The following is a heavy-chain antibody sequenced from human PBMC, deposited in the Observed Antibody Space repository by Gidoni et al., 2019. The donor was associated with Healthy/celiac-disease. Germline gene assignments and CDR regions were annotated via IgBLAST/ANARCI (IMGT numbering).Heavy chain of an antibody. D-gene: IGHD6-13*01. Sequence: QLQLQESGPGLVKPSETLSLTCTVSGGSISSSDYYWGWVRQPPGKGLAWIGTIYYRGDAYYNPSLKRRVTISVDMSRNQFSLWLTSVTAADTAMYYCARDVRYSSSWSHFDYWGQGILVTVSS. J-gene: IGHJ4*02. CDR2: IYYRGDA. CDR3: ARDVRYSSSWSHFDY. V-gene: IGHV4-39*07. CDR1: GGSISSSDYY.